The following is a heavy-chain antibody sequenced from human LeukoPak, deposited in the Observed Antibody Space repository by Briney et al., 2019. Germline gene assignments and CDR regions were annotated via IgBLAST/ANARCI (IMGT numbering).Heavy chain of an antibody. CDR1: GGXISNYF. D-gene: IGHD6-19*01. J-gene: IGHJ4*02. CDR3: ARSNGWYSFDY. Sequence: SETLSLTCTVSGGXISNYFWGWIRQPPGKGLEWVAYIYDSGTSNYNPSLKSRVTISVDTSKNQFSLSLSSVTAADAAVYYCARSNGWYSFDYWGQGTLVTVSS. V-gene: IGHV4-59*01. CDR2: IYDSGTS.